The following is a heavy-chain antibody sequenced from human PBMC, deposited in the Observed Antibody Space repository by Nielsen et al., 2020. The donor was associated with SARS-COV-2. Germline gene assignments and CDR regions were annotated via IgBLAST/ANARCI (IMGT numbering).Heavy chain of an antibody. CDR2: ISGDGGST. CDR3: AKDIGPFDY. Sequence: GGSLRLSCAASAFTFSTYWMHWVRQAPGKGLEWVSLISGDGGSTYYADSVKGRFTISRDNSKNSLYLQMNSLRTEDTALYYCAKDIGPFDYWGQGTLVTVSS. J-gene: IGHJ4*02. CDR1: AFTFSTYW. V-gene: IGHV3-43*02. D-gene: IGHD3-10*01.